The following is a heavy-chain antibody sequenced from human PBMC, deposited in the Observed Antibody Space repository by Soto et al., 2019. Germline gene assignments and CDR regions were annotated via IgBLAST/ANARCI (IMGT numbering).Heavy chain of an antibody. CDR1: GFSLSTSGMC. D-gene: IGHD3-3*01. CDR3: ARTIFGVVIDGFDY. CDR2: IDWDDDK. J-gene: IGHJ4*02. Sequence: LVTPTQTLTLTCTFSGFSLSTSGMCVSWIRQPPGKALEWLALIDWDDDKYYSTSLKTRLTISKDTSKNQVVLTMTNMDPVDTATYYLARTIFGVVIDGFDYWGQGNLVTVSS. V-gene: IGHV2-70*01.